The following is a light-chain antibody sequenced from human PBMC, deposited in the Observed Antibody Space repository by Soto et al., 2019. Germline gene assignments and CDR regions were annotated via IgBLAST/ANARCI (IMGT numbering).Light chain of an antibody. CDR1: SSDVGGYKY. V-gene: IGLV2-14*01. Sequence: QSALTQPASVSGPPGQSITISCTGTSSDVGGYKYVSWCQLHPGKAPKLMIYEVSNRPSGISNRFSASKSGNTASLTISGLQAEDEADYYCFSYTSSTAYVFGTGTKVTVL. J-gene: IGLJ1*01. CDR2: EVS. CDR3: FSYTSSTAYV.